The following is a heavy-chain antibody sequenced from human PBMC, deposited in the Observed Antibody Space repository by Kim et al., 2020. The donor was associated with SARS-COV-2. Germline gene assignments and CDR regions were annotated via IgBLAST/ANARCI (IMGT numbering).Heavy chain of an antibody. V-gene: IGHV3-43*01. Sequence: RFTISRDNSKNSLYLQMNSLRTEDTALYYCAKDVWAAAGTVNYYYYGMDVWGQGTTVTVSS. CDR3: AKDVWAAAGTVNYYYYGMDV. D-gene: IGHD6-13*01. J-gene: IGHJ6*02.